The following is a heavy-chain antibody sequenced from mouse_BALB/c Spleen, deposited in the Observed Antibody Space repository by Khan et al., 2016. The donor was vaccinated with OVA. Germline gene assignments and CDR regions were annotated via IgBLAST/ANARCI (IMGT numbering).Heavy chain of an antibody. CDR3: ARRGIRWDFAY. CDR1: GYTFINYW. CDR2: INPSTGYT. D-gene: IGHD1-1*01. V-gene: IGHV1-7*01. Sequence: QVQLQQSGAELAKPGASVKMSCKASGYTFINYWILWVKQRPGQGLEWIGYINPSTGYTEYNQNFKDKATLTADKSSSTAYMQLSSLTSEDSAVYYCARRGIRWDFAYWGQGTTLTVSS. J-gene: IGHJ2*01.